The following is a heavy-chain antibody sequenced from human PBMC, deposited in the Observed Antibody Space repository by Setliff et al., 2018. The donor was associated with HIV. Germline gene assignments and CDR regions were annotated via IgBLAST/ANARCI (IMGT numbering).Heavy chain of an antibody. D-gene: IGHD2-15*01. J-gene: IGHJ6*02. CDR3: ARLGGICSGGSCTALAYTMDV. V-gene: IGHV5-51*01. CDR2: IYPGDSDT. Sequence: GESLKISCRGSGYSFSSYWIGWVRQMPGKGLEWMGIIYPGDSDTRYSPSFQGQVTISADKSISTAYLQCSGLKASDTAMYYCARLGGICSGGSCTALAYTMDVWGQGTTVTVSS. CDR1: GYSFSSYW.